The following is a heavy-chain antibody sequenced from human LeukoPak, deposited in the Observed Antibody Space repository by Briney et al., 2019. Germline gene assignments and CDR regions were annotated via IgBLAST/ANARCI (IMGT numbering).Heavy chain of an antibody. CDR2: INPNSGGT. D-gene: IGHD2-21*01. V-gene: IGHV1-2*02. CDR1: GYSFTDYY. Sequence: ASVKVSCKTAGYSFTDYYMHWVRQAPGQGLEWMGWINPNSGGTSSAQKFQGRVTMTRDTSITTVYMEVRWLTSDDTAVYYCARADRLHGGPYLIGPWGQGTLVTVSS. J-gene: IGHJ5*02. CDR3: ARADRLHGGPYLIGP.